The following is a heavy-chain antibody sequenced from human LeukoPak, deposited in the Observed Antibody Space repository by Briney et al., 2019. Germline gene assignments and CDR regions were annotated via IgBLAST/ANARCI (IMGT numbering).Heavy chain of an antibody. Sequence: ESGPTLVKPTQTLTLTCTFSGFSLSTGGVGVGWIRQPPGKALEWLALIYWNDDKPYSPSLKTRLTITKDTSKNHVVLTMTNMDPVDTATYYCAHRRREGMITTGFDYWGQGILVTVSS. D-gene: IGHD4-11*01. CDR1: GFSLSTGGVG. CDR2: IYWNDDK. V-gene: IGHV2-5*01. J-gene: IGHJ4*02. CDR3: AHRRREGMITTGFDY.